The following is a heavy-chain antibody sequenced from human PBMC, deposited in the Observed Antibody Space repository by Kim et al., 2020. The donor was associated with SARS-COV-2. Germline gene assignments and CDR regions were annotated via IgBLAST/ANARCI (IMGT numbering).Heavy chain of an antibody. Sequence: SLKSRVTISVDTSKNQFSLKLSSVTAADTAVYYCARKDYYGSGSYGAFDYWGQGTLVTVSS. J-gene: IGHJ4*02. CDR3: ARKDYYGSGSYGAFDY. V-gene: IGHV4-59*12. D-gene: IGHD3-10*01.